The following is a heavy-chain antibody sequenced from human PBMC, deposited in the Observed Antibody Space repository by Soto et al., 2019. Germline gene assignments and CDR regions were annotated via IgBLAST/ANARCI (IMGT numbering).Heavy chain of an antibody. D-gene: IGHD6-19*01. J-gene: IGHJ3*02. CDR3: ARPGSGWYSAFDI. CDR2: IYPGDSDT. Sequence: GESLKISCNGSGYSFTSYWSGWVRQMPGKGLEWMGIIYPGDSDTRYSPSFQGQVTISADKSVSTAYLQWSSLKASDTAMYYCARPGSGWYSAFDIWGQGTMVTVS. V-gene: IGHV5-51*01. CDR1: GYSFTSYW.